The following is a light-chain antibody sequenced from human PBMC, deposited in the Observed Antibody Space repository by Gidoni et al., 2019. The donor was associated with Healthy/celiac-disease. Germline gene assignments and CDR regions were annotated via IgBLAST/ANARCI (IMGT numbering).Light chain of an antibody. J-gene: IGKJ5*01. CDR3: QQYDNLPIT. CDR2: DAS. Sequence: DIQMTHSPSSLSASVGDRVTITCQASQDISNYLNLYQQKPGKAPKLMIYDASNLETGVPSRFSGSGSGTDFTFTISSLKPEDIATYYCQQYDNLPITFGQGTRLEIK. V-gene: IGKV1-33*01. CDR1: QDISNY.